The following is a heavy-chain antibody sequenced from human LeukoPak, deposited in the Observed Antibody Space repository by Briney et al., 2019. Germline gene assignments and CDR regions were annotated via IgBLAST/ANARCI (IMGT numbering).Heavy chain of an antibody. CDR3: ARASWISSADAVW. CDR1: GFTFSSYA. CDR2: ISGSGDTT. D-gene: IGHD2-2*03. V-gene: IGHV3-23*01. Sequence: GGSLRLSCAASGFTFSSYAMSWVRQAPGKGLEWVSAISGSGDTTFYADSVKGRFTISRDNSKNMLYLQMNSLRAEDMATYYCARASWISSADAVWWGQGTLVTVSS. J-gene: IGHJ4*02.